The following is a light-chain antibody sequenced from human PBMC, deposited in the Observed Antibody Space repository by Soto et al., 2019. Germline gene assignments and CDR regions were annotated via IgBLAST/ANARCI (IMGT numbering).Light chain of an antibody. V-gene: IGLV2-11*01. CDR1: SSDVGAYNY. CDR3: CSYAGSYTYV. Sequence: QSALTQPRSVSGSPGQSVTISCTGTSSDVGAYNYVSWYQQHPGKAPKLMTYDVSKRPSGVPDRFSGSKSGNTASLTISGLQAEDEADYYCCSYAGSYTYVFGTGTKVTVL. J-gene: IGLJ1*01. CDR2: DVS.